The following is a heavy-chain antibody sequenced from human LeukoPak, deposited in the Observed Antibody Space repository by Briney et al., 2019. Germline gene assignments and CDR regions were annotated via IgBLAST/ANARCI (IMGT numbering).Heavy chain of an antibody. CDR3: ARDRRLDRLHGFDM. J-gene: IGHJ3*02. CDR1: GGSIGTXX. V-gene: IGHV4-59*11. Sequence: PSETLSLTCTVSGGSIGTXXXXXXXXPXXXXXXXXGYIFYTGTTNYNPXLXSRXTISVDTSRDQFSLNLRSVTAADTAVYYCARDRRLDRLHGFDMWGQGTMVTVSS. CDR2: IFYTGTT. D-gene: IGHD3/OR15-3a*01.